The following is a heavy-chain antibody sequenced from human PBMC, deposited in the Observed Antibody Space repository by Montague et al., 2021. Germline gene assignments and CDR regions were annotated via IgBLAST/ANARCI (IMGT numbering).Heavy chain of an antibody. Sequence: SETLSLTCTVSGGSISRSSYYWGWIRQPPGKGLEWIGIIYSIGSTYYNPSLKSRVPISADTSNNQFSLKLSSVTAADTAVYYCTRPGGYCTNDTCYFWFAPWGQGILVTVSS. V-gene: IGHV4-39*01. CDR2: IYSIGST. CDR1: GGSISRSSYY. J-gene: IGHJ5*02. D-gene: IGHD2-8*01. CDR3: TRPGGYCTNDTCYFWFAP.